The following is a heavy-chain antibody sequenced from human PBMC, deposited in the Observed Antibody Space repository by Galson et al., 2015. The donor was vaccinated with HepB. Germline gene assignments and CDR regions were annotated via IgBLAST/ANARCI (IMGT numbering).Heavy chain of an antibody. CDR3: ARADDSGSYTDLDY. J-gene: IGHJ4*02. CDR2: ISYDGSNK. CDR1: GFTFSSYA. V-gene: IGHV3-30*04. Sequence: SLRLSCAASGFTFSSYAMHWVRQAPGKGLEWVAVISYDGSNKYYADSVKGRFTISRDNSKNTLYLQMNSLRAEDTAVHYCARADDSGSYTDLDYWGQGTLVTVSS. D-gene: IGHD1-26*01.